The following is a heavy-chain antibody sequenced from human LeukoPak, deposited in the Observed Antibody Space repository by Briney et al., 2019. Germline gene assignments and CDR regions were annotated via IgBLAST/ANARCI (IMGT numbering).Heavy chain of an antibody. V-gene: IGHV4-59*08. J-gene: IGHJ4*02. Sequence: PSETLSLTCTVSGGSIRSYYWSWIRQSPGKGLEWIGFIYNTGRTNYNPSLQSRVTMSIDTSKNQFSLKLSSVTAADTAVYYCARQGELAIDYWGQGTLVTVSS. CDR2: IYNTGRT. CDR3: ARQGELAIDY. D-gene: IGHD1-26*01. CDR1: GGSIRSYY.